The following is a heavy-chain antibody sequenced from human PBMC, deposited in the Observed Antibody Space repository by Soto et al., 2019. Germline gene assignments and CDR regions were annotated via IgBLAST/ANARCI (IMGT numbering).Heavy chain of an antibody. D-gene: IGHD6-13*01. Sequence: SETLSLTCTVSGGSISSYYWSWIRQPPGKGLEWIGYIYYSGSTNYNPSLKSRVTISVDTSKNQFSLKLSSVTAADTAVYCCARRVAKQQLIDWGQGTLVTVSS. CDR3: ARRVAKQQLID. CDR2: IYYSGST. V-gene: IGHV4-59*08. J-gene: IGHJ4*02. CDR1: GGSISSYY.